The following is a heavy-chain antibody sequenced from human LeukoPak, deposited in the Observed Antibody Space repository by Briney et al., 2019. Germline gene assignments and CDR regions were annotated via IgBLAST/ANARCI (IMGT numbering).Heavy chain of an antibody. J-gene: IGHJ4*02. CDR3: ARGYYMGAADY. Sequence: SEPLSLTCTVSGGSISSGDYYWSWIRQPPGKGLEWIGYIYYSGSTYYNPSLKSRVTISVDTSNNHFSLKRSSVTAADTAVYYCARGYYMGAADYWGQGTLVTVSS. D-gene: IGHD1-26*01. V-gene: IGHV4-30-4*08. CDR1: GGSISSGDYY. CDR2: IYYSGST.